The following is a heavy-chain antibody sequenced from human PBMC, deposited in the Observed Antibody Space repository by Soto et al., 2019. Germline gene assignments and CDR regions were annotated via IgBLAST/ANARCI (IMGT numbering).Heavy chain of an antibody. CDR3: ARSTAPRYCSGGSFYSVFWFDP. CDR1: GYSFTSYW. D-gene: IGHD2-15*01. CDR2: IYPGDSDT. Sequence: GESLKISCKGSGYSFTSYWIGWVRQMPGKGLEWMGIIYPGDSDTRYSPSFQGQVTISADKSIRTAYLQWSSLKASDTAMYYCARSTAPRYCSGGSFYSVFWFDPWGQGTLVTVSS. J-gene: IGHJ5*02. V-gene: IGHV5-51*01.